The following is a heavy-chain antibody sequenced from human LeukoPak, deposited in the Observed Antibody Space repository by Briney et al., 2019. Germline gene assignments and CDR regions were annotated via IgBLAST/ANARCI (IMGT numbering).Heavy chain of an antibody. CDR3: AREGGAMAYYFDY. V-gene: IGHV1-8*03. Sequence: ASVKVSCKASGYTFTSYDINWVRQATGQGLEWMGWMNPNSGNTGYAQKFQGRVTITRDTSISTAYMELSSLRSEDTAVYYCAREGGAMAYYFDYWGQGTLVTVSS. CDR1: GYTFTSYD. J-gene: IGHJ4*02. CDR2: MNPNSGNT. D-gene: IGHD3-16*01.